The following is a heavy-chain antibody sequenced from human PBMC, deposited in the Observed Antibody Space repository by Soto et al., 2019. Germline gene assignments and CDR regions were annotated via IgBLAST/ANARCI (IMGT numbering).Heavy chain of an antibody. V-gene: IGHV1-69*12. D-gene: IGHD3-16*01. J-gene: IGHJ6*02. CDR1: GGTFSRYA. CDR3: ARDIVFGGTYGMDV. Sequence: QVQLVQSGAEVKKPGSSVKVSCKASGGTFSRYAISWVRQAPGQGLEWMGGIIAIFGTANYAQKFQGRVTIAADESTSTAYMELGSLTSEDTAVYYCARDIVFGGTYGMDVWGQGTTVTVSS. CDR2: IIAIFGTA.